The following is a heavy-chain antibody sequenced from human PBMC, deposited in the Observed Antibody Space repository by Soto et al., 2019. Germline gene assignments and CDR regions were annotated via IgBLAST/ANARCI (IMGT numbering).Heavy chain of an antibody. V-gene: IGHV4-34*12. Sequence: SETLSLTCAVYGGSFSDHYWSWIRQPPGRGLEWIGEIIHSGRTNYNPSLKSRVTISEDTFKSQFSLKLNSVTAADTAVYYCARRGGGNYPYYFDYWDEGTLVTVSS. J-gene: IGHJ4*02. D-gene: IGHD2-21*01. CDR1: GGSFSDHY. CDR3: ARRGGGNYPYYFDY. CDR2: IIHSGRT.